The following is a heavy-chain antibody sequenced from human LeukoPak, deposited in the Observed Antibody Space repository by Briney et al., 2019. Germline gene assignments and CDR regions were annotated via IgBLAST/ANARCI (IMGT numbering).Heavy chain of an antibody. D-gene: IGHD3-22*01. CDR3: ARTSGYLYYSDH. CDR1: GGSISSYY. J-gene: IGHJ4*02. CDR2: TYSSGST. V-gene: IGHV4-4*07. Sequence: SETLSLTCTVSGGSISSYYWSWIRQPAGKGLEWIGRTYSSGSTNYNPSLKSRVTISVDTSKNQFSLRLSSVTAADTAVYYCARTSGYLYYSDHWGQGTLVTVSS.